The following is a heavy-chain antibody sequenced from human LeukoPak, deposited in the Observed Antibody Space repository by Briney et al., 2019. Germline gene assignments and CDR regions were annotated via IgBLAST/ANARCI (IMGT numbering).Heavy chain of an antibody. CDR1: GYTFTGYY. J-gene: IGHJ5*02. CDR2: INPNSGGT. V-gene: IGHV1-2*02. CDR3: AARTDDYGDYEGNWFDP. D-gene: IGHD4-17*01. Sequence: ASVKVSCKASGYTFTGYYMHWVRQAPGQGLEWMGWINPNSGGTNYAQKFQGRVTMTRDTSISTAYMELSRLRSDDTAVYYRAARTDDYGDYEGNWFDPWGQGTLVTVSS.